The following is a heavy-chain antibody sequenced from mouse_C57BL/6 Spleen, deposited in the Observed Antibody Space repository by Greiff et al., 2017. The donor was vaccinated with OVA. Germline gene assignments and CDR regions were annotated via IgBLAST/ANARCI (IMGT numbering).Heavy chain of an antibody. J-gene: IGHJ3*01. D-gene: IGHD2-1*01. CDR2: IDPSDSYT. Sequence: VQLQQPGAELVMPGASVKLSCKASGYTFTSYWMHWVKQRPGQGLEWIGEIDPSDSYTNYNQKFKGKSTLTVDKSSSTAYMQLSSLTSEDSAVYYCARGGNWAYWGQGTLVTVSA. V-gene: IGHV1-69*01. CDR3: ARGGNWAY. CDR1: GYTFTSYW.